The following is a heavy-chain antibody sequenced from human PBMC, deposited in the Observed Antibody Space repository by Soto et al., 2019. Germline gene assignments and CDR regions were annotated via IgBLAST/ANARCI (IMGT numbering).Heavy chain of an antibody. CDR1: GGTFSSYA. CDR2: IIPIFGTA. Sequence: SVKVSCKASGGTFSSYAISWVRQAPGQGLEWMGGIIPIFGTANYAQKFQGRVTITADKSTSTAYMELSSLRSEDTAVYYCARDTIFGVVPSTHGMDVWGQGTTVTSP. V-gene: IGHV1-69*06. CDR3: ARDTIFGVVPSTHGMDV. J-gene: IGHJ6*02. D-gene: IGHD3-3*01.